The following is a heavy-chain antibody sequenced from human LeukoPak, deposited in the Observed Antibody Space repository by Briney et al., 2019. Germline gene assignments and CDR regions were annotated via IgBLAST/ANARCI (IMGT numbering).Heavy chain of an antibody. D-gene: IGHD6-13*01. Sequence: GGSLRLSCAASGFTFSYYGLHWVRQAPGKGLEWVAVISYDGSNKYYADSVKGRFTISRDNSKNTLYLQMNSLRAEDTAVYYCAKDQGTAADSGIYYYYGMDVWGQGTTVTVSS. J-gene: IGHJ6*02. V-gene: IGHV3-30*18. CDR2: ISYDGSNK. CDR3: AKDQGTAADSGIYYYYGMDV. CDR1: GFTFSYYG.